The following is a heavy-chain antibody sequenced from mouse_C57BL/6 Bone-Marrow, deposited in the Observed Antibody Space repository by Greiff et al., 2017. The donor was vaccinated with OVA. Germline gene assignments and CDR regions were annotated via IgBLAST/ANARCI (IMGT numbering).Heavy chain of an antibody. CDR1: GFTFSDYY. CDR3: ARHGSRYAMDY. CDR2: ISNGGGST. Sequence: EVKLVESGGGLVQPGGSLKLSCAASGFTFSDYYMYWVRQTPEKRLEWVAYISNGGGSTYYPDTVKGRFTISRDNAKNTLYLQMSRLKSEDTAMYYCARHGSRYAMDYWGQGTSVTVSS. J-gene: IGHJ4*01. V-gene: IGHV5-12*01.